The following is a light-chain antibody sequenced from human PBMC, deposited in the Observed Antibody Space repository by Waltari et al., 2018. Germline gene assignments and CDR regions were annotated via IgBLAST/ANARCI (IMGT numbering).Light chain of an antibody. CDR2: LAS. J-gene: IGKJ2*01. V-gene: IGKV4-1*01. Sequence: DIVMTQSPDYLAVSLGERATINCKSSQSILYSSNNKNYLAWYQQKPGQAPKLLIYLASTRESGVPDRFSGSGSGTDFTLTISSLQAEDVAVYHCQQYYSSPPTFGQGTKLEIK. CDR3: QQYYSSPPT. CDR1: QSILYSSNNKNY.